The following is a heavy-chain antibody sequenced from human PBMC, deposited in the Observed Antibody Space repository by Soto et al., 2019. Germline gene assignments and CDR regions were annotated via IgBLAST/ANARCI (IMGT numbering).Heavy chain of an antibody. V-gene: IGHV1-18*01. CDR2: ISGYNGNT. CDR1: GYTFTSYG. Sequence: ASVKVSCKASGYTFTSYGISWVRQAPGQGLEWLGWISGYNGNTKYAQKLQGRVTVTTDTSTSTAYMELRSLISDDTAVYYCARTTAYETSGYYYHTYWGQGTQVTVSS. CDR3: ARTTAYETSGYYYHTY. D-gene: IGHD3-22*01. J-gene: IGHJ4*02.